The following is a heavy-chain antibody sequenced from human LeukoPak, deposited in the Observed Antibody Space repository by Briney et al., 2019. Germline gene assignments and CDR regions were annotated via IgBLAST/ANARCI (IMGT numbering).Heavy chain of an antibody. Sequence: SETLSLTCTVSGGSISSSNYYWSWIRQPPGKGLEWIGYIYYSGSTYYNPSLKSRVTISVDTSKNQFSLKLSSVTAADTAVYYCAREPHYDFWSGFPRWGQGTLVTVSS. V-gene: IGHV4-30-4*08. CDR2: IYYSGST. CDR3: AREPHYDFWSGFPR. CDR1: GGSISSSNYY. J-gene: IGHJ4*02. D-gene: IGHD3-3*01.